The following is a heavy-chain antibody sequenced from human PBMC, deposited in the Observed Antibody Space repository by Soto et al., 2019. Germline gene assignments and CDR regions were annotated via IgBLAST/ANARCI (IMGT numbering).Heavy chain of an antibody. Sequence: EVQLVESGGVLVKPGGSLRLSCAASGFTFNNAWMSWVRQAPGKGLEWVGRIKSNTDGGTVDYAAPVNGRFTISRDDSKNTVYLQMNSLKTEDTAVYYCATDLKTGTERGKFDYWGQGTLVTVSS. CDR1: GFTFNNAW. J-gene: IGHJ4*02. V-gene: IGHV3-15*01. D-gene: IGHD1-1*01. CDR3: ATDLKTGTERGKFDY. CDR2: IKSNTDGGTV.